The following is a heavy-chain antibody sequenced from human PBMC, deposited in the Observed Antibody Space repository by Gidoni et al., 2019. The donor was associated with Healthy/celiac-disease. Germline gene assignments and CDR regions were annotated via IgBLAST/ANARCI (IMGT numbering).Heavy chain of an antibody. J-gene: IGHJ5*02. CDR3: ARDLVVPALPNWFDP. CDR2: IKQDGSEK. Sequence: EVQLVESGGGLVQPGGSLRLSCAASGFTFSSYWMSWVRQAPGKGLEWVANIKQDGSEKYYVDSVKGRFTISRVNAKNSLYLQMNSLRAEDTAVYYCARDLVVPALPNWFDPWGQGTLVTVSS. CDR1: GFTFSSYW. D-gene: IGHD2-2*01. V-gene: IGHV3-7*01.